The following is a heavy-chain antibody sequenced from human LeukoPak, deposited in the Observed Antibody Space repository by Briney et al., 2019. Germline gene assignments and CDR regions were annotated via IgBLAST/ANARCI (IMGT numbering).Heavy chain of an antibody. CDR2: IKQDGSEK. V-gene: IGHV3-7*01. CDR3: ARIGVVVVTAIVTIDAFDI. J-gene: IGHJ3*02. CDR1: GFTFSSYW. Sequence: GGSLSLSCAASGFTFSSYWMSWVRQAPGKGLEWVANIKQDGSEKYYVDSVKGRFTISRDNAKNSLYLQMNSLRAEDTAVYYCARIGVVVVTAIVTIDAFDIWGQGTMVTVSS. D-gene: IGHD2-21*02.